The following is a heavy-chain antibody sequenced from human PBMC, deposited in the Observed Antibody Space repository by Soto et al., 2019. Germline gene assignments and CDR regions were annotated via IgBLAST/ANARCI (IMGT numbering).Heavy chain of an antibody. CDR1: GYTFTSYG. Sequence: AASVKVSCKASGYTFTSYGISWVRQAPGQGLEWMGWISAYNGNTNYAQKLQGRVTMTTDTSTSTAYMELRSLRSDDTAVYYCARYKGLTIFLSYYYYYGMDVWGQGTTVTVSS. J-gene: IGHJ6*02. D-gene: IGHD3-3*01. CDR3: ARYKGLTIFLSYYYYYGMDV. V-gene: IGHV1-18*01. CDR2: ISAYNGNT.